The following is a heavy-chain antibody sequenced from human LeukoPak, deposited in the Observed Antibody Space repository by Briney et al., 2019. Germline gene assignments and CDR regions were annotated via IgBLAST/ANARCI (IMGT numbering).Heavy chain of an antibody. V-gene: IGHV4-30-2*01. Sequence: SQTLSLTCTVSGGSISSGGYYWSWIRQPPGKGLEWIGYIYHSGSTYYNPSLKSRVTISVDRSKNQFSLKLSSVTAADTAVYYCATSRSYGDEVDAFDIWGQGTMVTVSS. CDR3: ATSRSYGDEVDAFDI. D-gene: IGHD4-17*01. CDR1: GGSISSGGYY. J-gene: IGHJ3*02. CDR2: IYHSGST.